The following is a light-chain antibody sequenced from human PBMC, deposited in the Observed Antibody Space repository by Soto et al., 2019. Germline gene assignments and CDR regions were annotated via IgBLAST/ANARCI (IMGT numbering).Light chain of an antibody. J-gene: IGLJ1*01. V-gene: IGLV2-23*02. CDR3: CSSGGSPTYV. CDR2: EVN. CDR1: SSNVGSYKL. Sequence: QSVLTQPASVSGSPGQSITISCTGTSSNVGSYKLVSWYQQHPGKAPKLMIFEVNKRPSGVSNRFSGSKSGNTAPLTISGLKVEDEADYYCCSSGGSPTYVFGTGPKVTVL.